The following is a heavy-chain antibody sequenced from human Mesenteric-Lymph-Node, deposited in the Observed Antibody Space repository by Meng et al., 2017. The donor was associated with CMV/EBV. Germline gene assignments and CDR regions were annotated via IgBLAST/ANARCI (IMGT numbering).Heavy chain of an antibody. J-gene: IGHJ6*02. Sequence: ASALVSCKASGYSFTSYAMLWVRQAPGERLEWMGWSNAGNGNTKYSQESQGRVPITRDTSASTAYMELSSLRSEDTAVYYCARAIQPRRDYYYGMDVWGQGTTVTVSS. V-gene: IGHV1-3*02. CDR1: GYSFTSYA. CDR3: ARAIQPRRDYYYGMDV. CDR2: SNAGNGNT. D-gene: IGHD1-14*01.